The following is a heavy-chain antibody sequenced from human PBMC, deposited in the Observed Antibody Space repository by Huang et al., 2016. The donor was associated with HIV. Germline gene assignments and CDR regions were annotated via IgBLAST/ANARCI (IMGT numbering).Heavy chain of an antibody. CDR3: AKRGGAWGSPYAFDL. CDR1: GGSFNNFG. D-gene: IGHD3-16*01. Sequence: QVQLVQSGAEVRKPGSSVKVSCRASGGSFNNFGINWVRQAPGQGLEGMGGINPRFGTRNDAQRFKDRVTITADETTGVVHLEVTSLRSDDTAVYFCAKRGGAWGSPYAFDLWGPGTMVTVSS. CDR2: INPRFGTR. J-gene: IGHJ3*01. V-gene: IGHV1-69*13.